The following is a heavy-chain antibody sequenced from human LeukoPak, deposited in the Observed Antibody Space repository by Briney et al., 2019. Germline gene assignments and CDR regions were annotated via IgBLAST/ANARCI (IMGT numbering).Heavy chain of an antibody. Sequence: SVKVSCRASGGTFSSYAISWVRQAPGQGLEWMGGIIPIFGTANYAQKFQGRVTITTDESTSTAYMELSSLRSEDTAVYYCARGNLFVRGTYYFDYWGQGTLVTVSS. CDR2: IIPIFGTA. V-gene: IGHV1-69*05. CDR3: ARGNLFVRGTYYFDY. D-gene: IGHD3-16*02. J-gene: IGHJ4*02. CDR1: GGTFSSYA.